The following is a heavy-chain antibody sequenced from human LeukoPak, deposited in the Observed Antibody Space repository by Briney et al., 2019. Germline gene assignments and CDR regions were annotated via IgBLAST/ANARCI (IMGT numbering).Heavy chain of an antibody. CDR3: ARGPISGIYGY. D-gene: IGHD3-10*01. V-gene: IGHV3-23*01. CDR2: ITSTGGDT. Sequence: GGSLRLSCAASGFTFSSYALTWVCQAPGKGLEWVSAITSTGGDTYYAASVKGRFTISRDNSENTLYLQMNSLRAEDTALYYCARGPISGIYGYWGQGTLVTVSS. CDR1: GFTFSSYA. J-gene: IGHJ4*02.